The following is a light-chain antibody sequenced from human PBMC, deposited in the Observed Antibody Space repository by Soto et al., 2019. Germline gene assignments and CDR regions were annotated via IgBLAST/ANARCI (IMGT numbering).Light chain of an antibody. CDR3: QQRFAWPNS. CDR1: QSVSIY. CDR2: DIS. V-gene: IGKV3-11*01. J-gene: IGKJ4*01. Sequence: EIVLTQSPATLSLSPGERATLSCRASQSVSIYLAWYQQQPGQTPRLLIYDISTRAAGIPARFSGSVFRTDYTLTISNLEPEDSAVYYCQQRFAWPNSFGGGTKVQI.